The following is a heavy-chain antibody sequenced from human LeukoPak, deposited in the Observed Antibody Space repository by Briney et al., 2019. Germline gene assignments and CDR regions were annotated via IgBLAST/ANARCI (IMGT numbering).Heavy chain of an antibody. V-gene: IGHV4-59*02. CDR1: GASVTDYY. Sequence: PSETLSLTCTVSGASVTDYYWSWIRQSPGKGLEWISYIHHSGNSDYNPSLRSRVTTSLDTSKNQFSLNLITVTAADTAVYYCTRGHWGLQSWSQGTLVTVSS. D-gene: IGHD7-27*01. J-gene: IGHJ5*02. CDR2: IHHSGNS. CDR3: TRGHWGLQS.